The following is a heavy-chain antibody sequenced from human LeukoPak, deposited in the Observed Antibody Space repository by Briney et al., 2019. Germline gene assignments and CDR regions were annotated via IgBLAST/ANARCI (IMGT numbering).Heavy chain of an antibody. CDR1: GFTFSSYA. CDR3: ARATTTVTTLFTY. Sequence: GGSLRLSCAASGFTFSSYAMHWVRQAPGKGLEWVAVISYDGSNKYYADSVKGRFTISRDNSKNTLYLQMSSLRAEDTAVYYCARATTTVTTLFTYWGQGTLVTVSS. V-gene: IGHV3-30-3*01. J-gene: IGHJ4*02. D-gene: IGHD4-17*01. CDR2: ISYDGSNK.